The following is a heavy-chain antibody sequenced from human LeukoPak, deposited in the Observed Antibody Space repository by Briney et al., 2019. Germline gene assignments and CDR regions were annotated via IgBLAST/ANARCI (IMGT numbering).Heavy chain of an antibody. CDR3: ARRPVAAEYFQH. Sequence: PGGSLRLSCAASGFIFSSYSMSWVRQAPGEGLEWVAVISYDESKIYYADSVKGRFTISRDLSTNTLYLQMNSLTTEDTAMYFCARRPVAAEYFQHWGQGTLVTVSS. J-gene: IGHJ1*01. V-gene: IGHV3-30*03. D-gene: IGHD6-25*01. CDR2: ISYDESKI. CDR1: GFIFSSYS.